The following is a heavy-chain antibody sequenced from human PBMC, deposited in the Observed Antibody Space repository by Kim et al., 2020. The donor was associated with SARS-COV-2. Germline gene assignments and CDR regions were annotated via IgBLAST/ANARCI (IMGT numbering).Heavy chain of an antibody. V-gene: IGHV3-48*04. CDR3: ARDFRIVEYYYDSSPSETFDY. D-gene: IGHD3-22*01. Sequence: GGSLRLSCAASGFTFSSYSMNWVRQAPGKGLEWVSYISSSSSTIYYADSVKGRFTISRDNAKNSLYLQMNSLRAEDTAVYYCARDFRIVEYYYDSSPSETFDYWGQGTLVTVSS. CDR1: GFTFSSYS. CDR2: ISSSSSTI. J-gene: IGHJ4*02.